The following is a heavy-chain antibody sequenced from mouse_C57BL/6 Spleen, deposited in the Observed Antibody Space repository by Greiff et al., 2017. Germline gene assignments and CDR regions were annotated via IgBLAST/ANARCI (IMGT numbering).Heavy chain of an antibody. CDR1: GFTFSSYA. CDR3: TRSDYDWFAY. D-gene: IGHD2-4*01. V-gene: IGHV5-9-1*02. Sequence: EVKLMESGEGLVKPGGSLKLSCAASGFTFSSYAMSWVRQTPEKRLEWVAYISSGGDYIYYADTVKGRFTISRDNARNTLYLQMSSLKSEDTAMYYCTRSDYDWFAYWGQGTLVTVSA. J-gene: IGHJ3*01. CDR2: ISSGGDYI.